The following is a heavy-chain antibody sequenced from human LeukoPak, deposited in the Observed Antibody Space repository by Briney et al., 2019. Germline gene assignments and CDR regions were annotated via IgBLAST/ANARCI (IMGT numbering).Heavy chain of an antibody. CDR2: INPNSGGT. V-gene: IGHV1-2*04. D-gene: IGHD3-10*01. CDR1: GYTFTGYY. J-gene: IGHJ4*02. Sequence: XSVKVSCKASGYTFTGYYMHWVRQAPGQGLEWMGWINPNSGGTNYAQKFQGWVTMTRDTSISTAYMELSRLRSDDTAVYYCARGPPGSGSYSDYWGQGTLVTVSS. CDR3: ARGPPGSGSYSDY.